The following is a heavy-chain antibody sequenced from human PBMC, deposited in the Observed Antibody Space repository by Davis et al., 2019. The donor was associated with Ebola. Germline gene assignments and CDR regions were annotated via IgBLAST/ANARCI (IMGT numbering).Heavy chain of an antibody. J-gene: IGHJ4*02. CDR2: IIPVVDTK. D-gene: IGHD1-26*01. V-gene: IGHV1-69*04. CDR3: ATGWGELLGDY. Sequence: AASVKVSCKASGYTFTSYGITWVRQAPGQGLEWMGRIIPVVDTKDYAQKFQGRVTLTADKATNTAYMELSGLRSDDTAVYYCATGWGELLGDYWGQGTLVTVSS. CDR1: GYTFTSYG.